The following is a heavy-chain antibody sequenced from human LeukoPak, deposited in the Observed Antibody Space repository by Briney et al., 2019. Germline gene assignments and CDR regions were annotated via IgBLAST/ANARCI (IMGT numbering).Heavy chain of an antibody. CDR1: GFSLSGYW. CDR2: LHADGNEK. J-gene: IGHJ4*02. D-gene: IGHD5-12*01. CDR3: ARGGYSFDY. Sequence: GGSLRLSCEASGFSLSGYWMSWVRQAPGKGLEWVARLHADGNEKNFVGSVKGRFTVSRDNAKNLLYLQMNSLTVEDTAVYFCARGGYSFDYLGQGTLVTVSS. V-gene: IGHV3-7*01.